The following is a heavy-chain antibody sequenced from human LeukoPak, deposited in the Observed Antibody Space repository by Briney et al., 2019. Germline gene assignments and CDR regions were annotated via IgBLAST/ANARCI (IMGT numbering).Heavy chain of an antibody. CDR2: ISSSSSFI. V-gene: IGHV3-21*01. CDR3: ARDPPLGSCSTISCPHLDY. Sequence: GGSLRPSCAASGITFSRYSMNWVRQAPGKGLEWVSSISSSSSFIYYADSVKGRFTISRDNAKNSLYLQMNSLRAEDTAVYYCARDPPLGSCSTISCPHLDYWGQGTLVTVSS. D-gene: IGHD2-2*01. J-gene: IGHJ4*02. CDR1: GITFSRYS.